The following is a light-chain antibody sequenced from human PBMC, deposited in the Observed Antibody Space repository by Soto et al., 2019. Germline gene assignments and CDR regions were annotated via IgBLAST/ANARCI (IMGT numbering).Light chain of an antibody. V-gene: IGKV3-11*01. CDR3: QQRSSWPWT. CDR1: QCVSSY. Sequence: EIVMTQSPATLSLSPGERATLSCRASQCVSSYLAWFQQRPGQAPRLLIYTASNRASGVPARFSASGSGTGFTLTISSLVPEDFAVYYCQQRSSWPWTFGQGTKVDIK. J-gene: IGKJ1*01. CDR2: TAS.